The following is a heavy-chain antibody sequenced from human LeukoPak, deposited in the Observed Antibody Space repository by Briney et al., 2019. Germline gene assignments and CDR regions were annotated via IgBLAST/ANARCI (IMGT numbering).Heavy chain of an antibody. CDR1: GDSMSYYY. CDR3: AGDVNSGQTS. CDR2: MYYTGRT. D-gene: IGHD5-12*01. Sequence: PSETLSLTCSGSGDSMSYYYWSWIRQTPGNGLEWVGYMYYTGRTKYNPSLKSRVTFSLDMSKNQFSLKLSSVTAADTAVYYCAGDVNSGQTSWGQGTLVTVSS. J-gene: IGHJ5*02. V-gene: IGHV4-59*12.